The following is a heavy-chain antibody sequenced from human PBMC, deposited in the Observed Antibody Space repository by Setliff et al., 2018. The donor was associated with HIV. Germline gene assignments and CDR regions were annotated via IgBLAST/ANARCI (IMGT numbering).Heavy chain of an antibody. CDR2: INHNENS. CDR3: ASRGIVVVTMSMPDEFFVH. CDR1: GGSFSDYY. D-gene: IGHD2-21*02. Sequence: PSETLSLTCTVYGGSFSDYYWNWVRQPPGKGLEWIGEINHNENSNCSPSLKSRVTISVDTSKNQFSLKLSSVTAADTATYYCASRGIVVVTMSMPDEFFVHWGHGTLVTVSS. V-gene: IGHV4-34*01. J-gene: IGHJ1*01.